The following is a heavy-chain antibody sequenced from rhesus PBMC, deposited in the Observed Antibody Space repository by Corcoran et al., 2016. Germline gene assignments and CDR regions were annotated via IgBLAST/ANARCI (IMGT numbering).Heavy chain of an antibody. V-gene: IGHV4-165*01. CDR1: GGSFSGYY. D-gene: IGHD6-31*01. CDR3: ARHSSGADY. J-gene: IGHJ4*01. Sequence: QVQLQESGPGLGKPSETLSLTCAASGGSFSGYYWGWIRPPPGKGLEWIGYISGSSGSTDYNPSLKSRVTISTDTSKNQFSLKLSSVTAADTAVYYCARHSSGADYWGQGVLVTVSS. CDR2: ISGSSGST.